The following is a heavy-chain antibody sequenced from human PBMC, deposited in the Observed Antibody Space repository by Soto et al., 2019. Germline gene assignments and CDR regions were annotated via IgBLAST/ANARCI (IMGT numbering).Heavy chain of an antibody. CDR1: GFTFSSYA. J-gene: IGHJ4*02. D-gene: IGHD6-13*01. Sequence: HPGGSLRLSCAASGFTFSSYAMHWVRQAPGKGLEWVAVISYDGSNKYYADSVKGRFTISRDNSKNTLYLQMNSLRAEDTAVYYCARDLRYSSSWYRLGYWGQGTLVTVSS. CDR2: ISYDGSNK. CDR3: ARDLRYSSSWYRLGY. V-gene: IGHV3-30-3*01.